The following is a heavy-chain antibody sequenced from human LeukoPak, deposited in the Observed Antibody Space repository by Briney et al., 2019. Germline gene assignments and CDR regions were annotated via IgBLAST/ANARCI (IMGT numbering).Heavy chain of an antibody. Sequence: ASVKVSCKASGGTFSSYAISWVRQAPGQGLEWMGGIIPIFGTANYAQKLQGRVTITADESTSTAYMELSSLRSEDTAVYYCARDRRVNDYGDYGEDYYYYYMDVWGKGTTVSVSS. J-gene: IGHJ6*03. D-gene: IGHD4-17*01. CDR2: IIPIFGTA. CDR3: ARDRRVNDYGDYGEDYYYYYMDV. CDR1: GGTFSSYA. V-gene: IGHV1-69*13.